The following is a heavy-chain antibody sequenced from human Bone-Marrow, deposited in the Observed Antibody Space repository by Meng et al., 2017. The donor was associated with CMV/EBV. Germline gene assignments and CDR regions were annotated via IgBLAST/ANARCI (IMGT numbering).Heavy chain of an antibody. CDR3: ARGDYDFWSGYYGGSDNFDY. J-gene: IGHJ4*02. Sequence: SVKVSCKASGGTFSSYAISWVRQAPGQGLEWMGGIIPIFGTANYAQKFQGRVTITTDESTSTAYMELSSLRAEDTAVYYCARGDYDFWSGYYGGSDNFDYWGQGTLVTVSS. CDR2: IIPIFGTA. CDR1: GGTFSSYA. D-gene: IGHD3-3*01. V-gene: IGHV1-69*05.